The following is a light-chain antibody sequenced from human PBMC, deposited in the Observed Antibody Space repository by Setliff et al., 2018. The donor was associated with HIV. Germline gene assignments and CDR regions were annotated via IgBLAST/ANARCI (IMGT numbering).Light chain of an antibody. CDR2: EVT. CDR1: SSDVGNYNL. CDR3: CSYASYSTYV. Sequence: ALAQPASVSGSPGQSITISCTGTSSDVGNYNLVSWYQRHPGKAPKIMIYEVTKRPSGVSDRFSGSKSGNTASLTISWLQADDEADYYCCSYASYSTYVFGSGTKVTVL. J-gene: IGLJ1*01. V-gene: IGLV2-23*02.